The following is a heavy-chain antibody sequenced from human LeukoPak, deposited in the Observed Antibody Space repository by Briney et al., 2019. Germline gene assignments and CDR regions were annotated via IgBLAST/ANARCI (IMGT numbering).Heavy chain of an antibody. J-gene: IGHJ5*02. D-gene: IGHD4-11*01. CDR2: IYYSGST. CDR3: ARDSGETTDWFDP. Sequence: SETLSLTCTVSGGSISSYYWSWIRQPPGKGLEWIGYIYYSGSTNYNPSLKSRVTISVDTSKNQFSLKLSSVTAADTAVYYCARDSGETTDWFDPWGQGTLVTVSS. CDR1: GGSISSYY. V-gene: IGHV4-59*12.